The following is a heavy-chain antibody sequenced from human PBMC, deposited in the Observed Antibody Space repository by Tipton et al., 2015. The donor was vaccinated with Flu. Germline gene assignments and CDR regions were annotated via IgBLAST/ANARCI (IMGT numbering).Heavy chain of an antibody. J-gene: IGHJ3*02. V-gene: IGHV4-39*07. CDR3: ARGFYYDPPTGAFDI. CDR1: GGSISSSSYY. CDR2: IYYSGST. Sequence: TLSLTCTVFGGSISSSSYYWGWNRQPPGKGLEWIGSIYYSGSTYYNPSLKSRVTISVDTSKNQLSLKLSSVTAADTAVYYCARGFYYDPPTGAFDIWGQGTMVTVSS. D-gene: IGHD3-22*01.